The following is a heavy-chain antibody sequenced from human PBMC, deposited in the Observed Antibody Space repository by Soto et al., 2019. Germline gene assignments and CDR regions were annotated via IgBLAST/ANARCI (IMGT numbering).Heavy chain of an antibody. D-gene: IGHD3-22*01. CDR1: GFTFSSYS. Sequence: GGSLRLSCAASGFTFSSYSMNWVRQAPGKGLEWVSSISSSSSYIYYADSVKGRFTISRDNAKNSLYLQMNSLRAEDTAVYYCARDWGYYYDSSGYYRLEPYFDYWGQGTLVTVSS. CDR3: ARDWGYYYDSSGYYRLEPYFDY. J-gene: IGHJ4*02. V-gene: IGHV3-21*01. CDR2: ISSSSSYI.